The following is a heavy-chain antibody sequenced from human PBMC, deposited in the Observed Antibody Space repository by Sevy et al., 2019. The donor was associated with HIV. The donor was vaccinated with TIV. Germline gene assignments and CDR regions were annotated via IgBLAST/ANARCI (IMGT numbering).Heavy chain of an antibody. J-gene: IGHJ4*02. CDR3: ARDPPIIPNPYYFDY. CDR2: ISSSSSTI. CDR1: GFTLSSYS. V-gene: IGHV3-48*02. Sequence: GGSLRLSCAASGFTLSSYSMNWVRQAPGKGLEWVSYISSSSSTIYYADSVKGRFTISRDNAKNSLYLQMNSLRDEDTAVYYCARDPPIIPNPYYFDYWGQGTLVTVSS. D-gene: IGHD2-21*01.